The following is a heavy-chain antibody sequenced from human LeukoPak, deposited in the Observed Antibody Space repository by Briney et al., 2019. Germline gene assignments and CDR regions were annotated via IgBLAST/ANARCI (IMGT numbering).Heavy chain of an antibody. CDR3: ARDRGSGWYETAFDY. J-gene: IGHJ4*02. D-gene: IGHD6-19*01. V-gene: IGHV4-59*01. CDR1: GGSISSYY. CDR2: IYYSGST. Sequence: PSETLSLTCTVSGGSISSYYWSWMRQPPGKGLEWIGYIYYSGSTNYNPSLKSRVTISVDTSKNQFSLKLSSVTAADTAVYYCARDRGSGWYETAFDYWGQGTLVTVSS.